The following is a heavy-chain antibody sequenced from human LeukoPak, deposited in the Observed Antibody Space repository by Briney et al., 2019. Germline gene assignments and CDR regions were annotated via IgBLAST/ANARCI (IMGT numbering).Heavy chain of an antibody. V-gene: IGHV1-8*01. CDR2: MNPNSGNT. CDR3: ARTDSSSWATYYYYYGMDV. CDR1: GYTFTSYD. D-gene: IGHD6-13*01. Sequence: ASVKVSCTASGYTFTSYDINWVRQATGQGLEWMGWMNPNSGNTGYAQKFQGRVTMTRNTSISTAYMELSSLRSEDTAVYYCARTDSSSWATYYYYYGMDVWGQGTTVTVSS. J-gene: IGHJ6*02.